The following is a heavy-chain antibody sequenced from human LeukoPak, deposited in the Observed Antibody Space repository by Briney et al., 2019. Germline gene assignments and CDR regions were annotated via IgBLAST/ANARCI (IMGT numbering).Heavy chain of an antibody. CDR3: ARRPIAVAADPNTLFFDY. Sequence: SETLSLTCTVSGGSISSYYWSWIRQPPGKGLEWIGYIYYSGSTNYNPPLKSRVTISVDTSKNQFSLKLSSVTAADTAVYYCARRPIAVAADPNTLFFDYWGQGTLVTVSS. CDR1: GGSISSYY. CDR2: IYYSGST. J-gene: IGHJ4*02. D-gene: IGHD6-19*01. V-gene: IGHV4-59*01.